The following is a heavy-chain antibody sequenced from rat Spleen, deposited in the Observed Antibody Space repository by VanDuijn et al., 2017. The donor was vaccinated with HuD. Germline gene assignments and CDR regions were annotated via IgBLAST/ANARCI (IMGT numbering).Heavy chain of an antibody. CDR3: AKDTDY. J-gene: IGHJ2*01. V-gene: IGHV5-7*01. CDR2: ISYDGSST. CDR1: GFTFSDYY. Sequence: EVQLVESGGGLVQPGKSLKLSCVASGFTFSDYYMAWVRQAPTKGLEWVATISYDGSSTYYRDSVKGRFTISRDNAKSTLYLQMDSLRSEDTETYYCAKDTDYWGQGVMVTVSS. D-gene: IGHD2-1*01.